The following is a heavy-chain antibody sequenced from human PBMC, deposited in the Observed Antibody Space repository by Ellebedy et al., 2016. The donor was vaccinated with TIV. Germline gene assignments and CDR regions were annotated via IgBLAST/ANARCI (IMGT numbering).Heavy chain of an antibody. CDR2: SCSSSSPL. Sequence: PGGSLRLSCAASGSIFSSYSMTWVPQAPGKWLESVSYSCSSSSPLYYVDSVKGRFTISRDNAENALYLQMNGLRAEDTAVYYCARGPTDRGWELPNAHYFDSWGQGTLVTVSS. J-gene: IGHJ4*02. CDR3: ARGPTDRGWELPNAHYFDS. D-gene: IGHD4-23*01. CDR1: GSIFSSYS. V-gene: IGHV3-48*01.